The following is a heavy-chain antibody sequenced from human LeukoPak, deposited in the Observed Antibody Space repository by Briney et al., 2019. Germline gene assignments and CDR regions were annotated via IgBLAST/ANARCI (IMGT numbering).Heavy chain of an antibody. CDR1: GYNFTSHW. D-gene: IGHD3-3*01. V-gene: IGHV5-51*01. J-gene: IGHJ3*02. CDR2: IHPGDSDT. CDR3: ARQGFWSGYYKVGAFDI. Sequence: GESLKISCKGSGYNFTSHWIGWVRQMPGKGLEWMGIIHPGDSDTRNSPSFQGQVTISADKSITTAYLQWSSLKASDTAMYYCARQGFWSGYYKVGAFDIWGQGTMVTVSS.